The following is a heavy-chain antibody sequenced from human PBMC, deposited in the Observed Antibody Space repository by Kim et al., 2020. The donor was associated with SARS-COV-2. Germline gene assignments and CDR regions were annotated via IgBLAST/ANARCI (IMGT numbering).Heavy chain of an antibody. CDR3: AREGIGYCSSTSCYRAFDI. D-gene: IGHD2-2*01. J-gene: IGHJ3*02. V-gene: IGHV4-59*13. Sequence: SETLSLTCTVSGGSISSYYWSWIRQPLGKGLEWIGYIYYSGSTNYNPSLKSRVTMSVDTSKNQFSLKLSSVTAADTAVYYCAREGIGYCSSTSCYRAFDIWGQGTMVTVSS. CDR2: IYYSGST. CDR1: GGSISSYY.